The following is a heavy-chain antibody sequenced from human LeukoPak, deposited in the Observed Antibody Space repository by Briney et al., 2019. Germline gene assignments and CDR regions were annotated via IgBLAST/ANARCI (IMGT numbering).Heavy chain of an antibody. V-gene: IGHV3-48*01. D-gene: IGHD6-6*01. Sequence: GGSLRLSCAASGFTFSSYSMNWVRQAPGKGLEWVSYISNSGSYIRNSGSSLYYADSMKGRFTISRDNSKNALYLQMNNLRVEDTAVYYCFYSSSSLDDYWGQGTLVTVSS. CDR2: ISNSGSYIRNSGSSL. CDR3: FYSSSSLDDY. J-gene: IGHJ4*02. CDR1: GFTFSSYS.